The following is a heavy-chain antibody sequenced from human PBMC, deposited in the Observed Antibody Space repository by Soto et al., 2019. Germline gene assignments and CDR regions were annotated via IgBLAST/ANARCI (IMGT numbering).Heavy chain of an antibody. V-gene: IGHV4-31*03. CDR3: ARVTYYYDSSGIDY. CDR1: GGSISSGGYY. CDR2: IYYSGST. D-gene: IGHD3-22*01. J-gene: IGHJ4*02. Sequence: KPSETLSLTCTVSGGSISSGGYYWSWIRQHPGKGLEWIGYIYYSGSTYYNPSLKSRVTISVDTSKNQFSLKLSSVTAADTAVYYCARVTYYYDSSGIDYWGQGTLVTVSS.